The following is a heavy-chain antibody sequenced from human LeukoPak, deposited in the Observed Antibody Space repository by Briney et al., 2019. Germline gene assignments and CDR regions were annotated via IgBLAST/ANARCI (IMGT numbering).Heavy chain of an antibody. J-gene: IGHJ5*02. CDR1: GGSISSYY. D-gene: IGHD2-21*02. CDR3: ARQHIVVVTASESWFDP. CDR2: IYYSGST. Sequence: SETLSLTCTVSGGSISSYYWSWIRQPPGKGLEWIGYIYYSGSTNYNPSPKSRVTISVDTSKNQFSLKLSSVTAADTAVYYCARQHIVVVTASESWFDPWGQGTLVTVSS. V-gene: IGHV4-59*01.